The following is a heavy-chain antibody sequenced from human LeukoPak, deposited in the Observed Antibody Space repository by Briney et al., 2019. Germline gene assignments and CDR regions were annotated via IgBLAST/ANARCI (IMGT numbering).Heavy chain of an antibody. CDR3: AWGDLGLADYYYYGMDV. CDR1: GGSISSGDYY. J-gene: IGHJ6*02. V-gene: IGHV4-30-4*01. CDR2: IYYSGST. Sequence: SQTLSLTCTVSGGSISSGDYYWSWIRQPPGKGLEWIGYIYYSGSTYYNPSLKSRVTISVDTSRNQFSLKLSSVTAADTAVYYCAWGDLGLADYYYYGMDVWGQGTTVTVSS. D-gene: IGHD3-3*01.